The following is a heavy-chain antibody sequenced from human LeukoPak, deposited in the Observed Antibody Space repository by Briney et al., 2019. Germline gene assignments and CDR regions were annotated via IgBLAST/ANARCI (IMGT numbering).Heavy chain of an antibody. CDR3: AREGGGITGTTGVVDY. V-gene: IGHV1-8*01. Sequence: SVKVSCKASGYTFTSYHINWVRQATGQGLEWMGWMNPNSGNTGYAQKFQGRVTMTRSTSISTAYMELSSLRSEDTAMYYCAREGGGITGTTGVVDYWGQGTLVTVSS. CDR2: MNPNSGNT. J-gene: IGHJ4*02. D-gene: IGHD1-20*01. CDR1: GYTFTSYH.